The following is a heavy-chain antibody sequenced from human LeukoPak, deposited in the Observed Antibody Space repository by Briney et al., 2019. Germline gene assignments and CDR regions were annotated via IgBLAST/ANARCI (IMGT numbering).Heavy chain of an antibody. J-gene: IGHJ5*02. CDR3: ARGGGYSSSWYRNWFDP. CDR1: GGSISSGSYY. CDR2: IYTSGST. V-gene: IGHV4-61*02. D-gene: IGHD6-13*01. Sequence: SETLSLTCTVSGGSISSGSYYWSWIRQPAGKGLEWIGRIYTSGSTNYNPSLKSRVTISVDTSKNQFSLKLSSVTAADTAVYYCARGGGYSSSWYRNWFDPWGQGTLVTVSS.